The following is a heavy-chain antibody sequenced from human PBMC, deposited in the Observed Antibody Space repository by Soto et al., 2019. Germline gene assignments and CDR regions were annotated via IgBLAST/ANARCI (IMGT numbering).Heavy chain of an antibody. V-gene: IGHV3-23*01. J-gene: IGHJ4*02. CDR2: MSGSGAKT. CDR1: GFTFAGYA. CDR3: AKDRGSGNYGVLKDFEY. D-gene: IGHD1-26*01. Sequence: EVQLLESGGGLVQPGGSLRLSCESSGFTFAGYAINWVRQAPGKGLEWVSAMSGSGAKTFYADSVKGRFTISRDNSKNTVYLLVNSLRGDDTAIYFCAKDRGSGNYGVLKDFEYWGQGTLFTVSS.